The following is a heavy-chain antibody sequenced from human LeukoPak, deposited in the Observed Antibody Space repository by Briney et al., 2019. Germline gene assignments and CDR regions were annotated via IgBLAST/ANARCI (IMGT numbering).Heavy chain of an antibody. CDR2: ISGRGGST. CDR1: GFTFSNYA. Sequence: QPGGSLRLSCAASGFTFSNYAMSWVRQAPGKGLEWVSAISGRGGSTYYADSVKGRFTISRDNSKNTLYLQMNSLRAEDTAVYYCAKDPGDLWSASHYYFDYWGQGILVTVSS. V-gene: IGHV3-23*01. D-gene: IGHD3-3*01. CDR3: AKDPGDLWSASHYYFDY. J-gene: IGHJ4*02.